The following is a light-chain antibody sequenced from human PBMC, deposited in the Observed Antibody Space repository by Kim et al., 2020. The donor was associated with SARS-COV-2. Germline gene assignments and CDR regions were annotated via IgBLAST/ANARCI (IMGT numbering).Light chain of an antibody. CDR3: QTWDTGIRV. J-gene: IGLJ3*02. CDR2: VNIDGSH. CDR1: SGHISYA. Sequence: QPVLTQSPSASASLGASVRLTCTLSSGHISYAIAWHQQQPEKGPRYLMKVNIDGSHSKGDGIPDRFSGSSSGAERYLTISSLQSEDEADYFCQTWDTGIRVFGGGTQLTVL. V-gene: IGLV4-69*01.